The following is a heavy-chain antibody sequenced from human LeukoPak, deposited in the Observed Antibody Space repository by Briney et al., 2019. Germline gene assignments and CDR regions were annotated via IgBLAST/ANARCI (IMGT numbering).Heavy chain of an antibody. CDR1: GFTFKNHA. Sequence: GGSLRLSCTASGFTFKNHAMSWVRQAPGKGLEWVSGISESGGASFYADSVKGRFTVSRDNSKDTVSLQMNSLRAEDTGVYFCANPSANWGGPSQYSTMDVWGRGTTVTVSS. J-gene: IGHJ6*02. CDR2: ISESGGAS. CDR3: ANPSANWGGPSQYSTMDV. D-gene: IGHD2-15*01. V-gene: IGHV3-23*01.